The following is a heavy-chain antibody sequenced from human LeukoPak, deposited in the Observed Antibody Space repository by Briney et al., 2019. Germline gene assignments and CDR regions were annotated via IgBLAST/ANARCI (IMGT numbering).Heavy chain of an antibody. Sequence: GGSLRLSCAVSGFTLSSYWMCWVRQAPGKGLEWVANIKEDGSRNHYVDSVKGRFTISRDNAKNSLYLQMSSLRAEDTAVYYCARQLSGWYDADPYWGQGTLVTVSS. D-gene: IGHD6-19*01. CDR1: GFTLSSYW. J-gene: IGHJ4*02. CDR2: IKEDGSRN. V-gene: IGHV3-7*05. CDR3: ARQLSGWYDADPY.